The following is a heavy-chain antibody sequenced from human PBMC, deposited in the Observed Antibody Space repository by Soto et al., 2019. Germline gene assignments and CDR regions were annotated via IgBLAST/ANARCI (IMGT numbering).Heavy chain of an antibody. CDR2: ISSRSYTI. V-gene: IGHV3-48*02. CDR1: GFTFSTYS. CDR3: ARVGSSSDNGMDV. Sequence: EVKLVESGGDLVQPGGSLRLSCAASGFTFSTYSMNWVRQAPGKGLEWVSYISSRSYTIYYVDSVKGLFTISRDNAKNSLYLQRISLRDEDTAVYYCARVGSSSDNGMDVWGQGTTGTVSS. D-gene: IGHD6-6*01. J-gene: IGHJ6*02.